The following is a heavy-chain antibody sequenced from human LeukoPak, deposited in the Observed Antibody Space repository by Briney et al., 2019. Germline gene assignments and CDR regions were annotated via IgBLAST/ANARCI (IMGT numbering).Heavy chain of an antibody. CDR1: GFTFSSYA. D-gene: IGHD3-22*01. J-gene: IGHJ3*02. Sequence: GRSLRLSCAASGFTFSSYAMHWFRQAPGKGLEWVAVISYDGSNKYYADSVKGRFTISRDNSKNTLYLQMNSLRAEDTAVYYCARDLSPYYDSSGSAFDIWGQGTMVTVSS. CDR2: ISYDGSNK. CDR3: ARDLSPYYDSSGSAFDI. V-gene: IGHV3-30-3*01.